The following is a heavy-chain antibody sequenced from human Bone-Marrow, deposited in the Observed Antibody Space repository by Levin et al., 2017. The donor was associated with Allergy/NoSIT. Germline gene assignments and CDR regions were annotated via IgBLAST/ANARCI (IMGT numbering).Heavy chain of an antibody. J-gene: IGHJ4*02. CDR3: ARERSGAVKYFDL. V-gene: IGHV1-3*01. CDR1: GHTFTYNA. Sequence: ASVKVSCKASGHTFTYNAVHWVRQAPGQGLEWMGWINGGNGNTKYSEKFQGRVTISGDTSATTVYMELSSLRFEDTAVYYCARERSGAVKYFDLWGQGTLVTVSS. CDR2: INGGNGNT. D-gene: IGHD3-3*01.